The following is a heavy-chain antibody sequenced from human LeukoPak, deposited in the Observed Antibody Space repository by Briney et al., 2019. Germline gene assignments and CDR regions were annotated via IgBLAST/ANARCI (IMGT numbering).Heavy chain of an antibody. CDR1: GFSFSNYW. Sequence: PGGSLRLSCAASGFSFSNYWMSWVRQAPGKGLEWVANIKQDGSEKYYADSVKGRFTISRANSKNTLYLQMNSLRAEDTAVYYCAKDPRRYSRTGGYFDYWGQGTLVTVSS. V-gene: IGHV3-7*01. D-gene: IGHD6-13*01. CDR2: IKQDGSEK. CDR3: AKDPRRYSRTGGYFDY. J-gene: IGHJ4*02.